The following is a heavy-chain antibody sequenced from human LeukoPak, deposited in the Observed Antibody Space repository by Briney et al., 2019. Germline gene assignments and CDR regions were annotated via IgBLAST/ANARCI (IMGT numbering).Heavy chain of an antibody. CDR2: ISYDGSNK. CDR3: ARAPIRYFDCSLGGY. Sequence: AESLRLSCAVPEFTFCSYAVHCVRHAPGKRQEWVAVISYDGSNKYYADSVKGRFTISRDNSKNTLYLQMNSLRAEDTAVYYCARAPIRYFDCSLGGYWGQGTLVTVSS. J-gene: IGHJ4*02. V-gene: IGHV3-30*01. D-gene: IGHD3-9*01. CDR1: EFTFCSYA.